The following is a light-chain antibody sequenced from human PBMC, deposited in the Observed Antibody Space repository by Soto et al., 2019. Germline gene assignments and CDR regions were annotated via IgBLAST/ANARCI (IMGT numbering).Light chain of an antibody. J-gene: IGLJ2*01. CDR2: EDN. CDR3: QSYDSSTDVV. CDR1: SGSIASNY. Sequence: NFMLTQPHSVSESPGKTVTISCTRSSGSIASNYVQWYQQRPGSAPTTVIYEDNQRPSGVPYRFSGSIDSSSNSASLTISGLKTEDEAHYYRQSYDSSTDVVFGGGTKLTVL. V-gene: IGLV6-57*04.